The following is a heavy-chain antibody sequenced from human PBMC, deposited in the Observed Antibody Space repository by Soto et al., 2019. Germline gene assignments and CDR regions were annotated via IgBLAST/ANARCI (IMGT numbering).Heavy chain of an antibody. CDR2: IYSGGYT. J-gene: IGHJ4*02. D-gene: IGHD3-10*01. CDR3: PTARGGGGY. V-gene: IGHV3-53*01. CDR1: GFTVSNNY. Sequence: EVQLVESGGGLIQPGGSLRLSCAVSGFTVSNNYMSWVRQAPGKGLEGVSVIYSGGYTAYGDSVKGRFTISRDNSKNTIFLQRNGLRPAARAVYCRPTARGGGGYWGQGTLVTVSS.